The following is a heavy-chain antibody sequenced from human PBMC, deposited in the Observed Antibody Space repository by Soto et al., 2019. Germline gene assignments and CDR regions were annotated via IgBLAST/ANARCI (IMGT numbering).Heavy chain of an antibody. J-gene: IGHJ6*02. CDR1: GFTFRSVC. Sequence: PGGSLTLSCAASGFTFRSVCMHWVRQAPAEGVEGLAVTSFDGTNNNYTESVRGRFTISRDNSKNAMYLQLSRLTPEDTGLYYCARSAVHDSWGGYPTSSHFYYGWVAWGQGTTVTVSS. CDR3: ARSAVHDSWGGYPTSSHFYYGWVA. CDR2: TSFDGTNN. D-gene: IGHD3-3*01. V-gene: IGHV3-30*03.